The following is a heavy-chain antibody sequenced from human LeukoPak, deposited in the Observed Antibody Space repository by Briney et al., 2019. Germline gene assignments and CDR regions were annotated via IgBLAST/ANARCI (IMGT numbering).Heavy chain of an antibody. CDR1: GGSISSYY. CDR3: ARETQYCSSTSCDNWFDP. Sequence: KPSETLSLTCTVSGGSISSYYWSWIRQPPGKGLEWIGYIYYSGSTNYNPSLKSRVTISVDTSKNQFSLKLSSVTAADTAVYYCARETQYCSSTSCDNWFDPWGQGTLVTVSS. D-gene: IGHD2-2*01. J-gene: IGHJ5*02. CDR2: IYYSGST. V-gene: IGHV4-59*01.